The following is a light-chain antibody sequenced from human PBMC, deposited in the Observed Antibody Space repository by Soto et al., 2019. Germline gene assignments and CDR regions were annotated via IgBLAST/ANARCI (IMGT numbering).Light chain of an antibody. CDR3: CSYAGSSTWV. V-gene: IGLV2-23*01. J-gene: IGLJ3*02. CDR1: SSDVGRFNL. Sequence: SVLTQPASVSGSPGQSITISCTGTSSDVGRFNLVSWYQQHPGKAPKLMIYEGTKRPSGVSNRFSGSKSGNTASLTISGLQAEDEADYYCCSYAGSSTWVFGAGTKLTVL. CDR2: EGT.